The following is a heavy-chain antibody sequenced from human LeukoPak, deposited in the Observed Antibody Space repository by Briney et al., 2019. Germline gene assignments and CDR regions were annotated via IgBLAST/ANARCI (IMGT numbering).Heavy chain of an antibody. CDR3: ARDGYDSSGYYCLFDY. CDR2: IYHSGST. Sequence: SETLSLTCAVSGGSISSSNRWSWVRQPPGKGLEWIGEIYHSGSTNYNPSLKSRVTISVDKSKNQFSLKLSSVTAADTAVYYCARDGYDSSGYYCLFDYWGQGTLVTVSS. J-gene: IGHJ4*02. V-gene: IGHV4-4*02. CDR1: GGSISSSNR. D-gene: IGHD3-22*01.